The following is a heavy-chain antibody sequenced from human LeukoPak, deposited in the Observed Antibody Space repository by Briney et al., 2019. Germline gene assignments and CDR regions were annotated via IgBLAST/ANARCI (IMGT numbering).Heavy chain of an antibody. CDR1: GYTFTGYY. CDR2: INPNSGGT. CDR3: ARGPTGTHGTGFDY. D-gene: IGHD1-1*01. J-gene: IGHJ4*02. Sequence: APVKVSCKASGYTFTGYYMHWARQAPGQGLEWMGWINPNSGGTNYAQKFQGRVTMTRDTSISTAYMELSRLRSDDTAVYYCARGPTGTHGTGFDYWGQGTLVTVSS. V-gene: IGHV1-2*02.